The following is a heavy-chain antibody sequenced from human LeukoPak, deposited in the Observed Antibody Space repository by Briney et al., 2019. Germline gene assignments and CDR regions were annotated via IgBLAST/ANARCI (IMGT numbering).Heavy chain of an antibody. CDR3: ARTSRTYYYESSGYYPYVY. D-gene: IGHD3-22*01. V-gene: IGHV4-59*01. J-gene: IGHJ4*02. Sequence: PAETLSLTCTVSGVFISNYYGSWLRQPPGKGLEWIGYIYYSGSTNYNPSLKSRVTISLDTFYNQLFFKQISVPTADNGWYYCARTSRTYYYESSGYYPYVYWGQGTLVTASS. CDR2: IYYSGST. CDR1: GVFISNYY.